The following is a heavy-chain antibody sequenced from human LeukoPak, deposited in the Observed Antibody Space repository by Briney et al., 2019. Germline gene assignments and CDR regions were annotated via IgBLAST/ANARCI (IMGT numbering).Heavy chain of an antibody. J-gene: IGHJ5*02. CDR2: IYVSGST. Sequence: SETLSLTCTVSGVSLSSYYWSWIRQPAGKGLEWIGRIYVSGSTNYNPSLRSRVTMSVDSPKNQFSLKVSPVTAADTAVYYCARGRWFDPWGQGTLVTVSS. CDR3: ARGRWFDP. V-gene: IGHV4-4*07. CDR1: GVSLSSYY.